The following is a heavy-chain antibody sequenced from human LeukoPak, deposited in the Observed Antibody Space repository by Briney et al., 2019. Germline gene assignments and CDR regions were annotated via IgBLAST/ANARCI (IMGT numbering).Heavy chain of an antibody. CDR1: GGSFSGYY. CDR3: AREYYGSSGYYNDY. D-gene: IGHD3-22*01. Sequence: SETLSFTCAVYGGSFSGYYWSWIRQPPGKGLEWIGYISYSGGPNYNPSHKSRVTISVDTSKNQFSLKLTSVTAADTAVYYCAREYYGSSGYYNDYWGQGALVTVSS. CDR2: ISYSGGP. J-gene: IGHJ4*02. V-gene: IGHV4-59*01.